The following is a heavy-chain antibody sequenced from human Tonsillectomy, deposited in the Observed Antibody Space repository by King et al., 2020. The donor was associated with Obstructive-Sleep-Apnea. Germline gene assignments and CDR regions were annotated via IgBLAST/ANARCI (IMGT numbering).Heavy chain of an antibody. CDR3: ANLYGSGFEGYYYGMDV. D-gene: IGHD3-10*01. V-gene: IGHV3-23*04. CDR2: ISGSGGST. Sequence: VQLVESGGGLVQPGGSLRLSCAASGFTFSSYAMSWVRQAPGKGLEWVSAISGSGGSTYYADSVKGRFTISRDNSKNTLYLQMNSLRAEDTAVYYCANLYGSGFEGYYYGMDVWGQGTTVTVSS. J-gene: IGHJ6*02. CDR1: GFTFSSYA.